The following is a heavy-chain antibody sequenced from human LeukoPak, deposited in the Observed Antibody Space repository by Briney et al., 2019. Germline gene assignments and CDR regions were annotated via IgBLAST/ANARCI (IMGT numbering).Heavy chain of an antibody. J-gene: IGHJ6*02. CDR2: IYTSGST. CDR1: GGSISSYY. V-gene: IGHV4-4*09. Sequence: SETLSLTCIVSGGSISSYYWSWIRQPPGKGLEWIGYIYTSGSTNYNPSLKSRVTISVDTSKNQFSLKLSSVTAADTAVYYCARVPFSRWLRDYYYGMDVWGQGTTVTVSS. CDR3: ARVPFSRWLRDYYYGMDV. D-gene: IGHD5-24*01.